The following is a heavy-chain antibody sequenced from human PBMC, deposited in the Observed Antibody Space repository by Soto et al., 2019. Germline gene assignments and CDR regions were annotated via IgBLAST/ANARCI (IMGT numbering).Heavy chain of an antibody. V-gene: IGHV2-26*01. CDR1: GFSLSNARMG. CDR2: IFSNDEK. J-gene: IGHJ5*02. CDR3: ARTPRWGGPGGWFDP. D-gene: IGHD3-16*01. Sequence: SGPTLVNPTETLTLTCTVSGFSLSNARMGVSWIRQPPGKALEWLAHIFSNDEKSYSTSLKSRLTISKDTSKSQVVLTMTNMDPVDTATYYCARTPRWGGPGGWFDPWGQGTLVTVSS.